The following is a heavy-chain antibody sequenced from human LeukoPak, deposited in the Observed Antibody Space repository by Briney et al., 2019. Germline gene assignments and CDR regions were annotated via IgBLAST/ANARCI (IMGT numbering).Heavy chain of an antibody. D-gene: IGHD3-10*01. CDR2: ISWNSGSI. CDR3: ARFGEWLAQGSAFDI. J-gene: IGHJ3*02. V-gene: IGHV3-9*01. Sequence: GGSLRLSCAASGFTFDDYAMHWVRQAPGKGLEWVSGISWNSGSIGYADSVKGRFTISRDNAKNSLYLQMNSLRAEDTAVYYCARFGEWLAQGSAFDIWGQGTMVTVSS. CDR1: GFTFDDYA.